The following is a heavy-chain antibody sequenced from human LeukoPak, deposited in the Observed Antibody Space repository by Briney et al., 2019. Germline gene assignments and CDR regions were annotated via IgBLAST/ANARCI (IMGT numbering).Heavy chain of an antibody. D-gene: IGHD5-18*01. J-gene: IGHJ4*02. V-gene: IGHV4-34*01. CDR2: INHSGST. Sequence: SETLSLTCAVYGGSFSGYYWSWIRQPPGKGLEWIGEINHSGSTNYNPSLKSRVTISVDTSKNQFSLKLSSVTAADTAVYYCARDLRGYSYGYELGYWGQGTLVTVSS. CDR3: ARDLRGYSYGYELGY. CDR1: GGSFSGYY.